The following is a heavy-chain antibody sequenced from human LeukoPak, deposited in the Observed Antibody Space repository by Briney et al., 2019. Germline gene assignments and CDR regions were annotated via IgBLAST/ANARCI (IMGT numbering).Heavy chain of an antibody. J-gene: IGHJ4*02. CDR2: MSGSGDRS. Sequence: PGGSLRLSCVASGFTFSSYPMTWVRQAPGKGLEWVSAMSGSGDRSVYGDSVKGRFTISRDNSKNTLFLQMNGLRDEDTAIYYCGKEPWEGSGYIHFWGQGTLVTVSS. CDR3: GKEPWEGSGYIHF. CDR1: GFTFSSYP. D-gene: IGHD3-3*01. V-gene: IGHV3-23*01.